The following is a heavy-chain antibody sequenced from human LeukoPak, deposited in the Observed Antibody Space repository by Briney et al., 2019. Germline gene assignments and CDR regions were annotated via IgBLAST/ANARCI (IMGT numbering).Heavy chain of an antibody. CDR3: ARVGRNYYGSGSYFDDAFDI. J-gene: IGHJ3*02. V-gene: IGHV3-30*04. Sequence: GGSLRLSCAASRFTFSSYAMHWVRQAPGKGLEWVAVISYDGSNKYYADSVKGRFTISRDNSKNTLYLQMNSLRAEDTAVYYCARVGRNYYGSGSYFDDAFDIWGQGTMVTVSS. CDR1: RFTFSSYA. D-gene: IGHD3-10*01. CDR2: ISYDGSNK.